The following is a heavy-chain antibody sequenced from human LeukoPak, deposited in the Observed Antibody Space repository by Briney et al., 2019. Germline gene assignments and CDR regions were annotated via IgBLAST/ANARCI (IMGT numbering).Heavy chain of an antibody. D-gene: IGHD1-26*01. V-gene: IGHV3-49*03. CDR3: TRDPSRVGATGKYYFDY. Sequence: PGGSLRLSCTASGFTFGDYAMSWFRQAPGKGPEWVGFIRSKAYGGTTEYAASVKGRFTISRDDSKSIAYLQMNSLKTEDTAVYYCTRDPSRVGATGKYYFDYWGQGTLVTVSS. CDR2: IRSKAYGGTT. CDR1: GFTFGDYA. J-gene: IGHJ4*02.